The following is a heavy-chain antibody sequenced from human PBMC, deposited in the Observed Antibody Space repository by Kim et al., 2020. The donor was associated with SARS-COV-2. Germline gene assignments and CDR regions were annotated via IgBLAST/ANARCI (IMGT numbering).Heavy chain of an antibody. J-gene: IGHJ4*02. V-gene: IGHV1-69*13. CDR1: GGTFSSYA. D-gene: IGHD3-22*01. Sequence: SVKVSCKASGGTFSSYAISWVRQAPGQGLEWMGGIIPIFGTANYAQKFQGRVTITADESTSTAYMELSSLRSEDTAVYYCARAHPPYYYDSSGYRFDYWGQGTLVTVSS. CDR2: IIPIFGTA. CDR3: ARAHPPYYYDSSGYRFDY.